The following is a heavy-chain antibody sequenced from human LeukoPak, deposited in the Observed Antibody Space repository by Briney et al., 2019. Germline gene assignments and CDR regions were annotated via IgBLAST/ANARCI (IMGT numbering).Heavy chain of an antibody. CDR1: GFTFSSYA. CDR3: AKATIRTMVRGVIPGD. D-gene: IGHD3-10*01. J-gene: IGHJ4*02. CDR2: ISGSGGST. Sequence: GGSLRLSCAASGFTFSSYAMSWVRQAPGKGLEWVSAISGSGGSTYYADSVKGRFTISRDNSKNTLYLQMNSLRAEDTAVYYSAKATIRTMVRGVIPGDWGQGTLVTVSS. V-gene: IGHV3-23*01.